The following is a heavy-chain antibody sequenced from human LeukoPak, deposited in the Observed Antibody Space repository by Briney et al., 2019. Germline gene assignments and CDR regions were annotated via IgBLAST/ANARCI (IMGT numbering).Heavy chain of an antibody. Sequence: ASVKVSCKASGYTFTGYYVHWVRQAPGQGLEWMGWINPNSGGTNYAQKFQGRVTMTRDTSISTAYMELSRLRSDDTAVYYCATDAELLWFGELSYHNNWFDPWGQGTLVTVSS. CDR2: INPNSGGT. J-gene: IGHJ5*02. D-gene: IGHD3-10*01. CDR3: ATDAELLWFGELSYHNNWFDP. V-gene: IGHV1-2*02. CDR1: GYTFTGYY.